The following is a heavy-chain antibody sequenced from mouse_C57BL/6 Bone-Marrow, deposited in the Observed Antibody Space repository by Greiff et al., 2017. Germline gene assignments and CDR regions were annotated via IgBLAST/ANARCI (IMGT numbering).Heavy chain of an antibody. D-gene: IGHD2-5*01. J-gene: IGHJ1*03. V-gene: IGHV1-55*01. CDR1: GYTFTSYW. CDR2: IYPGSGST. Sequence: QVQLQQPGAELVKPGASVKMSCKASGYTFTSYWITWVKQRPGQGLEWIGDIYPGSGSTNYNEKFKSKATLTVDTSSSTAYRQLSSLTSGDSAVYDCARPYYSNYWYFDVWGTGTTVTVSS. CDR3: ARPYYSNYWYFDV.